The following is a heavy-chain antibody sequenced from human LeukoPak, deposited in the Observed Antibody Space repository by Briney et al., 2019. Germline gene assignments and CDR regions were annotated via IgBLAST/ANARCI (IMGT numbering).Heavy chain of an antibody. D-gene: IGHD6-19*01. CDR1: GFTFSSYG. J-gene: IGHJ3*02. V-gene: IGHV3-33*06. CDR3: AKVEKQWLVLSGAFDI. Sequence: QPGRSLRPSCAASGFTFSSYGMHWVRQAPGKGLEWEAVIWYDGSNKYYADSVKGRFTISRDNSKNTLYLQMNSLRAEDTAVYYCAKVEKQWLVLSGAFDIWGQGTMVTVSS. CDR2: IWYDGSNK.